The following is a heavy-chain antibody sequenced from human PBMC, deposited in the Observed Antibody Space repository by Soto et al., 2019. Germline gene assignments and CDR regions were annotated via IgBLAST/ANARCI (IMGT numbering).Heavy chain of an antibody. Sequence: LKVSCKASGYTSTGYYMHWVRQAPGQGLEWMGWINPNSGGTNYAQKLQGRVTMTRDPSISTAYMELSRLRSDDTAVYYCARDIDMDIVVEVAATAPGYWGQGTLVTVSS. V-gene: IGHV1-2*02. CDR2: INPNSGGT. D-gene: IGHD2-15*01. CDR1: GYTSTGYY. CDR3: ARDIDMDIVVEVAATAPGY. J-gene: IGHJ4*02.